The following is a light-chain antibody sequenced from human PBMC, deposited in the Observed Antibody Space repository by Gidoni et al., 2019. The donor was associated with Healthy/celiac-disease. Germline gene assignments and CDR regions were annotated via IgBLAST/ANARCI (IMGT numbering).Light chain of an antibody. J-gene: IGKJ1*01. CDR3: QQYGSSPRT. V-gene: IGKV3-20*01. CDR2: GAS. CDR1: QSVSSSY. Sequence: DIVLTQSPGTLSLSPGERATLSCRASQSVSSSYLAWYQQKPGPAPRLLIYGASSRATGIPDRFSGSGSGTDFTLTSSRLEPEDFAVYYCQQYGSSPRTFGQGTKVEIK.